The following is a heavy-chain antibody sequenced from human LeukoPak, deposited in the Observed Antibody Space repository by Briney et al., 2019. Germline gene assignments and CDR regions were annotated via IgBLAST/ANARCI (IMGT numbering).Heavy chain of an antibody. Sequence: GGSLRLSCTASGFTFSSYAMHWVRQAPGKGLEWVSAISGSGGSTYYADSVKGRFTISRDNSKNTLYLQMNSLRAEDTAVYYCAKGTGFYDSSGYLPDYWGQGTLVTVSS. D-gene: IGHD3-22*01. J-gene: IGHJ4*02. CDR2: ISGSGGST. CDR1: GFTFSSYA. V-gene: IGHV3-23*01. CDR3: AKGTGFYDSSGYLPDY.